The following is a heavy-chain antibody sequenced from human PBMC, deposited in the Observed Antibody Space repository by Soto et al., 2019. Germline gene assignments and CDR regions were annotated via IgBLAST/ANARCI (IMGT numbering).Heavy chain of an antibody. J-gene: IGHJ6*02. CDR1: GGSISSGGYS. Sequence: SETLSLTCAVSGGSISSGGYSWSWIRQPPGKGLEWIGYIYHSGSTYYNPSLKSRVSLTVDTSTTTAYLQWSSLKASDTAMYYCARSIVPIAITRLYGMDVWGQGTSVTVSS. CDR2: IYHSGST. CDR3: ARSIVPIAITRLYGMDV. V-gene: IGHV4-30-2*01. D-gene: IGHD1-26*01.